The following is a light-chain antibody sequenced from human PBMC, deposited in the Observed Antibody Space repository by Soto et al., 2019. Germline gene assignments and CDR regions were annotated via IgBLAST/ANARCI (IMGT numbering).Light chain of an antibody. Sequence: IQMTQSPSSLSASVGDRVTLTCQASQDISKNLNWYQQQPGKAPKLLIYDASSLQTVVTSRFSGSGSAIHFTFTISSLQPEDVATYYCQQYDNLLPITFGQGTRLEIK. CDR2: DAS. J-gene: IGKJ5*01. CDR3: QQYDNLLPIT. V-gene: IGKV1-33*01. CDR1: QDISKN.